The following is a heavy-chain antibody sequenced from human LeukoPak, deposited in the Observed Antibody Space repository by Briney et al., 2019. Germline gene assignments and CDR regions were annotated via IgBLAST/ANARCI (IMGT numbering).Heavy chain of an antibody. Sequence: PGGSLRLSCAASRFTFSTYGMNWVRQAPGKGLEWVSSISSSSSYIYYADSVKGRFTISRDNAKNSLYLQMNSLRAEDTAVYYCARAGAGDRYDSSGYYDTGPGVVDYWGQGTLVTVSS. CDR3: ARAGAGDRYDSSGYYDTGPGVVDY. D-gene: IGHD3-22*01. CDR2: ISSSSSYI. CDR1: RFTFSTYG. V-gene: IGHV3-21*01. J-gene: IGHJ4*02.